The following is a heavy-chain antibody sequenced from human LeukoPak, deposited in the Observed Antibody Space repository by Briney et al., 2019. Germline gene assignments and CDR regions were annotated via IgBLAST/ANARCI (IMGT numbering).Heavy chain of an antibody. Sequence: PGGSLRLSCAASGFTFSTYGMHWVRQAPGKGLEWVAFIRSDGSDKYYVDSVKGRFTISRDNSKNTLYLEMNSLRPEGSAMYYCVVESAIGHWGQGTLVTVSS. CDR3: VVESAIGH. CDR1: GFTFSTYG. J-gene: IGHJ4*02. D-gene: IGHD2-21*01. CDR2: IRSDGSDK. V-gene: IGHV3-30*02.